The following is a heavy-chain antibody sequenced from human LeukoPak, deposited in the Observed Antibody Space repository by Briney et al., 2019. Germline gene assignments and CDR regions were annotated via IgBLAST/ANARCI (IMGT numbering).Heavy chain of an antibody. CDR1: GGSISSYY. CDR3: ARVGGYYDSSGYYYYDYYYYYMDV. D-gene: IGHD3-22*01. Sequence: SETLSLTCTVSGGSISSYYWSWIRQPPGKGLEWIGYIYYSGSTNYNPSLKSRVTISVDTSKNQFSLKLSSVTAADTAVYYSARVGGYYDSSGYYYYDYYYYYMDVWGKGTTVTVSS. J-gene: IGHJ6*03. V-gene: IGHV4-59*01. CDR2: IYYSGST.